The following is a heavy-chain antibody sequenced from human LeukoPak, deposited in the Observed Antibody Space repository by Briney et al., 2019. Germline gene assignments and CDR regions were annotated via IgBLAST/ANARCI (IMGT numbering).Heavy chain of an antibody. D-gene: IGHD3-10*01. V-gene: IGHV1-2*02. CDR1: GYTFTGYY. Sequence: ASVKVSCKASGYTFTGYYMHWVRQAPGQGLEWMGWINPNSGGTNYAQKFQGGVTMTRDTSISTAYMELSRLRSDDTAVYYCAREYGSGSYYKDDAFDIWGQGTMVTVSS. J-gene: IGHJ3*02. CDR2: INPNSGGT. CDR3: AREYGSGSYYKDDAFDI.